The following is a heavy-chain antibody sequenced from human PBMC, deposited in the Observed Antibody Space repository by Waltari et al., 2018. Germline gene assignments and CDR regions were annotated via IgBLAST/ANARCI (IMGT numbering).Heavy chain of an antibody. CDR3: ARDPERGALDY. V-gene: IGHV3-7*01. CDR1: GCTFSSAW. CDR2: IKYDGSEE. J-gene: IGHJ4*02. D-gene: IGHD1-26*01. Sequence: EVQVVESGGGLVQPGESLGLSCAAAGCTFSSAWRGWVRQPPGKGLGWVANIKYDGSEEYYVDSVKGRFTISRDNAKNSLYLQMNSLRVEDTAVYYCARDPERGALDYWGQGTLVAVSS.